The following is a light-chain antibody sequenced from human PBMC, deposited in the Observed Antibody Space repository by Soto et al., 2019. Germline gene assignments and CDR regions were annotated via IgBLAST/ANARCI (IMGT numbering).Light chain of an antibody. Sequence: DIQMTQSPSSLSVSVGDRVTITCRASQSINTYLHWYQHRAGKAPKLLFYAASSLHSGVPSRFSGSGSGTDLTLTIRSLQPAPFATYYCQQSPGIPVTSGQGTKLEI. V-gene: IGKV1-39*01. CDR1: QSINTY. CDR2: AAS. CDR3: QQSPGIPVT. J-gene: IGKJ2*01.